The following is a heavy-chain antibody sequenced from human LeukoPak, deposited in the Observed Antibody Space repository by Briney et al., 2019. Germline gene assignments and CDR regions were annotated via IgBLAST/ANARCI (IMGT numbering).Heavy chain of an antibody. D-gene: IGHD6-13*01. CDR2: VGASGGSA. CDR3: AKVTIASAGTFDC. J-gene: IGHJ4*02. CDR1: GFSFSTYA. V-gene: IGHV3-23*01. Sequence: PGGSLRLSCAASGFSFSTYAVTWVRQAPGKGLEWVSAVGASGGSAYYADSVKGRFTISRDNSRDTLYLQMNSLRAEDTALYYCAKVTIASAGTFDCWGQGTLVTVSS.